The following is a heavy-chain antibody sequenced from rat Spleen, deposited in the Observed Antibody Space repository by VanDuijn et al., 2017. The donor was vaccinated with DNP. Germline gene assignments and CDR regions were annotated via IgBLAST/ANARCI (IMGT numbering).Heavy chain of an antibody. CDR2: VFYDGSRT. CDR1: GFSFRDYN. J-gene: IGHJ3*01. Sequence: EVQLVESGGGLVQPGRSLRLSCAASGFSFRDYNMAWVRQAPKRGLEWVASVFYDGSRTYYRDSVKGRFTISRANAKSTLYLQMDSLRSEDTATYYCATPTDPFAYWGQGTLVTVSS. CDR3: ATPTDPFAY. V-gene: IGHV5S10*01.